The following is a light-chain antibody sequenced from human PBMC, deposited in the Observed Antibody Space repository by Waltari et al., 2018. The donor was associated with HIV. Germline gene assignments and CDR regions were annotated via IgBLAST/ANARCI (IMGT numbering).Light chain of an antibody. CDR2: SKN. CDR1: TSNIGGNT. V-gene: IGLV1-44*01. CDR3: AAWDDSLKGGA. J-gene: IGLJ1*01. Sequence: QSVLAQPPSASGTPGQRVTISCSGSTSNIGGNTVSWYQQLPGTAPKLLIYSKNERPSGVPDRLSGSTSGTSASLVISGLQSEDEADYYCAAWDDSLKGGAFGTGTKVTVL.